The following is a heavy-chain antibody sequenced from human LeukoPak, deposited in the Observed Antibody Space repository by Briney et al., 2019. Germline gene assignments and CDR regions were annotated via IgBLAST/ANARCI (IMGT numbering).Heavy chain of an antibody. CDR2: MWYDGSNK. D-gene: IGHD4-17*01. Sequence: GGSLRLSCAVSGFTFSSYGMHWVRQAPGKGLEWVAVMWYDGSNKYYADSVKGRFTISRDNSKNTLYLQMHSLRAEDTAVYYCARDEVTTPRDWGQGTLVTVSS. CDR1: GFTFSSYG. V-gene: IGHV3-33*01. J-gene: IGHJ4*02. CDR3: ARDEVTTPRD.